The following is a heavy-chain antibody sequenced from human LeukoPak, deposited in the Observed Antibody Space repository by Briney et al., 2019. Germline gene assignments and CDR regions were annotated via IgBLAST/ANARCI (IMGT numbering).Heavy chain of an antibody. CDR1: GGSISSSSYY. Sequence: PSETLSLTCTVSGGSISSSSYYWGWIRQPPGKGLEWIGSIYYSGSTYYNPSLKSRVTISVDTSKNQFSLKLSSVTAADTAVYFCPRPSYDILTGYYNVDYWGQGTLVTVSS. CDR3: PRPSYDILTGYYNVDY. D-gene: IGHD3-9*01. CDR2: IYYSGST. J-gene: IGHJ4*02. V-gene: IGHV4-39*01.